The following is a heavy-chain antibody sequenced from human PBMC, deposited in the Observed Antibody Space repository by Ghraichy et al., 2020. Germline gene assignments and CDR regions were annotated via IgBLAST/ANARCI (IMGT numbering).Heavy chain of an antibody. CDR2: INTYNGNT. J-gene: IGHJ4*02. CDR3: PRGGWGLMGVFDY. Sequence: ASVKVSCKASGYTFTGYGITWVRQAPGQGLEWMGWINTYNGNTNYAQNFQGRVTMTTDTSTSTAYMELRSLRSDDTAVYYCPRGGWGLMGVFDYWGQGTLVTVSS. CDR1: GYTFTGYG. V-gene: IGHV1-18*04. D-gene: IGHD2-8*01.